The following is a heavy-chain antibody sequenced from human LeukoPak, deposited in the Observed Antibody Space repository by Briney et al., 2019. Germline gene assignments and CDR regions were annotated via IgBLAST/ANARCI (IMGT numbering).Heavy chain of an antibody. CDR1: GFSFSSYS. CDR2: ISYAGNIK. CDR3: AKGGSYRSQPYFDY. Sequence: PGGSLRLSCVASGFSFSSYSMHWVRQAPGKGLEWVALISYAGNIKYYADSVKGRFIISRDNSKNTLYLQMNSLRAEDTAVYYCAKGGSYRSQPYFDYWGQGTPVTVSS. V-gene: IGHV3-30*04. D-gene: IGHD3-16*02. J-gene: IGHJ4*02.